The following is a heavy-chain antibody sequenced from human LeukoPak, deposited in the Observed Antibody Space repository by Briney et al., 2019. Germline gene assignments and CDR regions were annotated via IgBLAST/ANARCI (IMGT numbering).Heavy chain of an antibody. Sequence: ASVKVSCKASGYTFTSYGISWVRQAPGQGLEWMGWISAYNGNKNYTQKLQGRVTMTTDTYTSTAYMELRSLRSDDTAVYYCARGVRYCSGGSCYYFDYWGQGTLVTVSS. J-gene: IGHJ4*02. D-gene: IGHD2-15*01. V-gene: IGHV1-18*01. CDR1: GYTFTSYG. CDR3: ARGVRYCSGGSCYYFDY. CDR2: ISAYNGNK.